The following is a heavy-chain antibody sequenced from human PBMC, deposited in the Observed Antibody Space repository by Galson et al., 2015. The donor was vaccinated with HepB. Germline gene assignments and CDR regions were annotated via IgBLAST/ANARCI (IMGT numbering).Heavy chain of an antibody. D-gene: IGHD3-10*01. CDR3: ARGYYGSGRLDY. CDR2: IYHSGST. V-gene: IGHV4-4*02. Sequence: SETLSLTCAVSGDSISGSHWWNWVRQPPGKGLECIGEIYHSGSTNYNLNLKSRVTISVDKSKNQFSLRLSAVTAADTAVYYCARGYYGSGRLDYWGQGILVTVSS. J-gene: IGHJ4*02. CDR1: GDSISGSHW.